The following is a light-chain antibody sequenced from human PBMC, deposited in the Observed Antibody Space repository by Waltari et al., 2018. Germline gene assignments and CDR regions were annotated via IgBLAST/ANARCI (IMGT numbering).Light chain of an antibody. J-gene: IGKJ2*01. CDR1: KDISSY. V-gene: IGKV1-9*01. CDR2: GAS. CDR3: QQHNSYPPFT. Sequence: IQLTQAPSFIRTSVGATVSTTCRGSKDISSYLAWYQQKPGKAPQLLVYGASTLHSGVPSRFSGTGSGTEFTLTINYLQSEDFATYYCQQHNSYPPFTFGQGTKLQIE.